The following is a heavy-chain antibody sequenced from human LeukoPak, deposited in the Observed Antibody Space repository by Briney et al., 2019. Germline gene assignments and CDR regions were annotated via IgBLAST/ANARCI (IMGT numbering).Heavy chain of an antibody. CDR1: GGSISSSSYY. D-gene: IGHD1-1*01. CDR3: ARHSKGGTNGVDY. V-gene: IGHV4-39*01. CDR2: IYYSGST. J-gene: IGHJ4*02. Sequence: SETLSLTCTVSGGSISSSSYYWGWIRQPPGKGLEWIGSIYYSGSTYYNPSLKSRVTISVDTSKNQFSLKLSSVTAADTAVCYCARHSKGGTNGVDYWGQGTLVTVSS.